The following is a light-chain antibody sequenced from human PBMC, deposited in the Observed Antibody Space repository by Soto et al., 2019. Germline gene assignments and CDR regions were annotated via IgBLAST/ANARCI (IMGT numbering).Light chain of an antibody. CDR3: QQYKDWPPLT. CDR1: QNVNIN. Sequence: EIVMTQSPVTLSVCPGERVTLSCRASQNVNINLAWYQQRPGQAPRVLIYGASNRASGIPDRFSGSGSGTDFTLTISSLEPDDFALYYCQQYKDWPPLTFGGGTRVEIK. J-gene: IGKJ4*01. CDR2: GAS. V-gene: IGKV3D-15*01.